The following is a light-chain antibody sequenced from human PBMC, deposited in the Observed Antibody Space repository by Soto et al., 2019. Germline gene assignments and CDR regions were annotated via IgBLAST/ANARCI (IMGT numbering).Light chain of an antibody. Sequence: QSLLTQPPSGSAAPGQMVTISCSGTSSNIGNNYVSWYQQLPGTAPKLLIYESIKRPSGIPDRFSGSRAGTSATLGIAGLQTGDEDDYYGGAWDTPLSAGVFGGGTKLTVL. CDR3: GAWDTPLSAGV. V-gene: IGLV1-51*02. CDR2: ESI. CDR1: SSNIGNNY. J-gene: IGLJ3*02.